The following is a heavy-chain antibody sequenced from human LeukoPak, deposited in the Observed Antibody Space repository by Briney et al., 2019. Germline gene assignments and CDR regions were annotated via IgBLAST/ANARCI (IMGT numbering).Heavy chain of an antibody. CDR3: ARDHSSYPSLGYFQH. V-gene: IGHV3-74*01. Sequence: GGSLRLSCAASGFTFSSYWMHWVRQAPGKGLVWVSRIDSYGSTTRYADSVKGRFTISRDDAQNSLYLQMNSLRAEDTAVYYCARDHSSYPSLGYFQHWGQGSVVTVSS. CDR2: IDSYGSTT. D-gene: IGHD1-26*01. J-gene: IGHJ1*01. CDR1: GFTFSSYW.